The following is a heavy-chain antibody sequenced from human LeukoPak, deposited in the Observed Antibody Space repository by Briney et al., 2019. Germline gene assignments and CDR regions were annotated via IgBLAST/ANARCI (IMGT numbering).Heavy chain of an antibody. J-gene: IGHJ4*02. CDR3: ARDATTAVFDY. CDR2: INTNTGNP. CDR1: GYTFTGYY. D-gene: IGHD4-23*01. V-gene: IGHV7-4-1*02. Sequence: GASVKVSCKASGYTFTGYYMHWVRQAPGQGLEWMGWINTNTGNPTYAQGFTGRFVFSLDTSVSTAYLQISSLKAEDTAVYYCARDATTAVFDYWGQGTLVTVSS.